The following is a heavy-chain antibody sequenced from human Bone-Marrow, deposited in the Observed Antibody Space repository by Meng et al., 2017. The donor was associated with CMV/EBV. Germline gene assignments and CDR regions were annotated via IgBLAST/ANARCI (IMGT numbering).Heavy chain of an antibody. D-gene: IGHD2-15*01. CDR3: ARIAPHCSGGSCYSFANYWYFDL. CDR2: ISSSSTI. J-gene: IGHJ2*01. V-gene: IGHV3-48*04. CDR1: GFTFSSYS. Sequence: GEALKISCAASGFTFSSYSMNWLRQAPGKGLEWVSYISSSSTIYYADSVKGRFTISRDNAKNSLYLQMNSLRAEDTAVYYCARIAPHCSGGSCYSFANYWYFDLWGRGTLVTVSS.